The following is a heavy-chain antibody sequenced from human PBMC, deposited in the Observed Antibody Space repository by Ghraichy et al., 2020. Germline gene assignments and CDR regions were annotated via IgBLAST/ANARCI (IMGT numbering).Heavy chain of an antibody. V-gene: IGHV3-7*01. CDR1: GFTFSSYW. D-gene: IGHD2-2*01. CDR2: IKQDGSEK. Sequence: GGSLRLSCAASGFTFSSYWMSWVRQAPGKGLEWVANIKQDGSEKYYVDSVKGRFTISRDNAKNSLYLQMNSLRAEDTAVYYCARDHTRRQLLGMDVWGQGTTVTVSS. CDR3: ARDHTRRQLLGMDV. J-gene: IGHJ6*02.